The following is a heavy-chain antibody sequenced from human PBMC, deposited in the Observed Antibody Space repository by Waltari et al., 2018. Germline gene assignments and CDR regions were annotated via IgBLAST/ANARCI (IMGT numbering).Heavy chain of an antibody. CDR3: ARKIAMSRYNWFDP. CDR2: IYYSGST. CDR1: GGSISSYY. J-gene: IGHJ5*02. V-gene: IGHV4-59*08. Sequence: QVQLQESGPGLVKPSETLSLTCTVSGGSISSYYWSWIRQPPGKGLEWIGYIYYSGSTNYNPSLKSRVTISVDTSKNQFSLKLSSATAADTAVYYCARKIAMSRYNWFDPWGQGTLVTVSS. D-gene: IGHD2-21*01.